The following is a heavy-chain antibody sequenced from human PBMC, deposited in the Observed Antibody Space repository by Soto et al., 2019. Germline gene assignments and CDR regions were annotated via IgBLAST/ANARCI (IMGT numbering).Heavy chain of an antibody. V-gene: IGHV3-23*01. CDR2: ISGSGGST. CDR1: GFTFSSYA. J-gene: IGHJ4*02. Sequence: GGSLRLSFAASGFTFSSYAMSWVRQAPGKGLEGVSSISGSGGSTYYADSVKGRFTISIDNSKNTLYLQMNSLRAEDTAVYYCAKDSDCSRISCSFDXWGQVTLVTVSX. CDR3: AKDSDCSRISCSFDX. D-gene: IGHD2-2*01.